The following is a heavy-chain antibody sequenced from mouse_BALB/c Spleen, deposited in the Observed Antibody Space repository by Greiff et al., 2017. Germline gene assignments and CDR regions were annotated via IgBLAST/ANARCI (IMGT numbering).Heavy chain of an antibody. V-gene: IGHV5-6*02. CDR2: ISSGGSYT. D-gene: IGHD1-3*01. Sequence: EVKLVESGGDLVKPGGSLKLSCAASGFTFSSYGMSWVRQTPDKRLEWVATISSGGSYTYYPDSVKGRFTISRVNAKNTLYLQMSSLKSEDTAMYYCARRGKDDVWGAGTTVTVSS. CDR3: ARRGKDDV. CDR1: GFTFSSYG. J-gene: IGHJ1*01.